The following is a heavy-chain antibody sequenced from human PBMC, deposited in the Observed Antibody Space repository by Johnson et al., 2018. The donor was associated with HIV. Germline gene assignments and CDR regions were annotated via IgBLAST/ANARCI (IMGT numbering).Heavy chain of an antibody. CDR3: ARDPRIQLWLAAFDI. CDR2: ISYDGSNK. CDR1: GFTFSSYG. Sequence: QVQLVESGGRVVQPGGSLRLSCAASGFTFSSYGMHWVRQAPGKGLEWVAVISYDGSNKYYADSVKGRFTISSDNSKNTLYLQMNSLRPEDTAVYYCARDPRIQLWLAAFDIWGQGTMVTVSS. V-gene: IGHV3-30*19. D-gene: IGHD5-18*01. J-gene: IGHJ3*02.